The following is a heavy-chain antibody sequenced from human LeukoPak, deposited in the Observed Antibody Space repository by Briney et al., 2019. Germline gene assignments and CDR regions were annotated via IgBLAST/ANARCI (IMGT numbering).Heavy chain of an antibody. CDR3: ARLFGYGSSGYQPDYYGMDV. CDR2: INPSGGST. V-gene: IGHV1-46*01. D-gene: IGHD3-22*01. CDR1: GYTFASYY. J-gene: IGHJ6*02. Sequence: GASVKVSCKASGYTFASYYMHWVRQAPGQGLEWMGIINPSGGSTSYAQKYQGRVTMTRDTSTSTVYMELSSLRSEDTAVYYCARLFGYGSSGYQPDYYGMDVWGQGTTVTVSS.